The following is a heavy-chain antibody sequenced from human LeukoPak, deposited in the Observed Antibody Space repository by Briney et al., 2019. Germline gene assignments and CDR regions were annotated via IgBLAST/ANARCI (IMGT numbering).Heavy chain of an antibody. CDR2: INRDGSQK. D-gene: IGHD4-17*01. Sequence: GGSLRLSCAVSGFTFSSYWMSWFRQAPGKGLEWVANINRDGSQKFSVDSVKGRFTISRDNAKNSLSLQMNSLRVEDTAVYYCARDWFDGDYDRFDYWGQGTLVTVSS. V-gene: IGHV3-7*03. CDR3: ARDWFDGDYDRFDY. CDR1: GFTFSSYW. J-gene: IGHJ4*02.